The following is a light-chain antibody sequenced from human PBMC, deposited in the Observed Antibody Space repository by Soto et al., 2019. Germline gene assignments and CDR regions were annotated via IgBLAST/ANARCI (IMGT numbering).Light chain of an antibody. CDR3: CSYAGSSTFYV. J-gene: IGLJ1*01. Sequence: TQPSPLSGSPGQSITLSCPGNSSGVGSYNLVSWYQQHPGKAPKLMIYEGSKRPSGVSNRFSGSKSGNTASLTISGLQAEDEADYYCCSYAGSSTFYVFGTGTKVTVL. CDR2: EGS. CDR1: SSGVGSYNL. V-gene: IGLV2-23*01.